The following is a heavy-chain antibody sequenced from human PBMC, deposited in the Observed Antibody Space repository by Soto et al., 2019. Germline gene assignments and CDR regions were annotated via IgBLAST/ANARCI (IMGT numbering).Heavy chain of an antibody. CDR3: VREGRGSFDF. J-gene: IGHJ3*01. V-gene: IGHV3-23*01. CDR2: IGGRGNSA. Sequence: GGALRLSCADSGFIFTNYAMNWVRQAPGKGLEWVSVIGGRGNSAYYADSVQGRFTISRDNSKNTLSLQMSSLTADDTAIYYCVREGRGSFDFWGRGTMVTVSS. D-gene: IGHD5-12*01. CDR1: GFIFTNYA.